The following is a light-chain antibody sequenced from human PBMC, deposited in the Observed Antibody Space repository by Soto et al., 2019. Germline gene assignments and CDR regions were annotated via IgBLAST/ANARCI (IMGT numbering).Light chain of an antibody. CDR2: KVS. J-gene: IGKJ1*01. V-gene: IGKV2-30*01. CDR3: MQGVYWPPGRA. CDR1: RSLLYSDGNTY. Sequence: DVVMTQSPLSLPVTLGQPASISCRSSRSLLYSDGNTYLNWFQQRPGQPPRRLIYKVSNRDSGVPDRFSCSGSHPDFTLKISRVEAEDVGVYYCMQGVYWPPGRAFGQGTKVQIK.